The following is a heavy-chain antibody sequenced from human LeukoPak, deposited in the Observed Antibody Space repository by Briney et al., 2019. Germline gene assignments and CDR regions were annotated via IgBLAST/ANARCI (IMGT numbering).Heavy chain of an antibody. CDR2: IIPIFGTA. J-gene: IGHJ6*03. Sequence: SVKVSCKASGGTFSSYAISWVRQAPGQGLEWMGGIIPIFGTANYAQKFQGRVTMTRDTSTSTVYMELSSLRSEDTAVYYCARGPRITLVRGGQWYYYMDVWGKGTTVTISS. V-gene: IGHV1-69*05. CDR3: ARGPRITLVRGGQWYYYMDV. D-gene: IGHD3-10*01. CDR1: GGTFSSYA.